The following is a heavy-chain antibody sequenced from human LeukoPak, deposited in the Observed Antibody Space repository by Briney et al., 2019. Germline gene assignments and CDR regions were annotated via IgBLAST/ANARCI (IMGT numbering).Heavy chain of an antibody. CDR1: GGSISSSSYY. Sequence: SETMSPTCTVSGGSISSSSYYWGWIRQPPGKGLEWIGSIYYSGSTYYNPSLKSRVTISVDTSKNQFSLKLSSVTAADTAVYYCARRHYYDSSGYYYYWGQGTLVTVSS. CDR3: ARRHYYDSSGYYYY. J-gene: IGHJ4*02. CDR2: IYYSGST. D-gene: IGHD3-22*01. V-gene: IGHV4-39*01.